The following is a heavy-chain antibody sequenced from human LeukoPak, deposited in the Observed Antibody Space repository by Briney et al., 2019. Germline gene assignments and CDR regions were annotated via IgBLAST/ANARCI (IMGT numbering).Heavy chain of an antibody. J-gene: IGHJ4*02. CDR1: GYNFNNYA. Sequence: GGSLRLSCAGSGYNFNNYAMVWVRQAPGKGLEWVSGITDSGDTTYYADSVKGRFTISRDNSKNTLYLQMNSLRAEDTAIYYCAKVLFPHVSTTYLDGWGQGTLVTVSP. CDR2: ITDSGDTT. CDR3: AKVLFPHVSTTYLDG. D-gene: IGHD5/OR15-5a*01. V-gene: IGHV3-23*01.